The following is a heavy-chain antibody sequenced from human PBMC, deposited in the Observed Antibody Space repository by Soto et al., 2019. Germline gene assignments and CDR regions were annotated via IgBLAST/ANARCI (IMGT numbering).Heavy chain of an antibody. CDR1: GFTFIDYS. CDR3: ARPGEGALFYYAMDV. J-gene: IGHJ6*02. V-gene: IGHV3-48*02. D-gene: IGHD3-16*01. Sequence: EVQLVESGGGLVQPGGSLRLSCAASGFTFIDYSMNWIRQAPGKGLEWISYISGRSDVIYYADSVKGRFIVSRDKAKNSLYLQMNSLRDEDTAVYYCARPGEGALFYYAMDVWGQGTTVTVSS. CDR2: ISGRSDVI.